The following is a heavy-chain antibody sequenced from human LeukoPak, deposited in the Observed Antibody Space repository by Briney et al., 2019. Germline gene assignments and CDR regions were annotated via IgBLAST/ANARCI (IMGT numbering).Heavy chain of an antibody. V-gene: IGHV3-11*06. CDR2: ISSSSYT. CDR3: ARYCSGGSCYSH. Sequence: GGSLRLSCAASGFTYSDYYMSWIRQAPGKGLEWVSYISSSSYTNYADSVKGRFTISRDNAKNSLYLQMNSLRAEDTAVYYCARYCSGGSCYSHWGQGTLVTVSS. CDR1: GFTYSDYY. J-gene: IGHJ4*02. D-gene: IGHD2-15*01.